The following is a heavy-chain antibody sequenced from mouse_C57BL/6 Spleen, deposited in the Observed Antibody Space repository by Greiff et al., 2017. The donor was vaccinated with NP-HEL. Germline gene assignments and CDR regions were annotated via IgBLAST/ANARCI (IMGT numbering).Heavy chain of an antibody. D-gene: IGHD1-1*01. V-gene: IGHV1-82*01. Sequence: VKLMESGPELVKPGASVKISCKASGYAFSSSWMNWVKQRPGKGLEWIGRIYPGDGDTNYNGKFKGKATLTADKSSSTAYMQLSSLTSEDSAVYFCAREGFITTVWGQGTTLTVSS. CDR1: GYAFSSSW. CDR2: IYPGDGDT. CDR3: AREGFITTV. J-gene: IGHJ2*01.